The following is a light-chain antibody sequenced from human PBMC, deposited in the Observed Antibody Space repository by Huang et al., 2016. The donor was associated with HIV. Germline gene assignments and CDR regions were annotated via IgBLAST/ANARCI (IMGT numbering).Light chain of an antibody. Sequence: DIVMTQSPDSLAVSLGERATINCKSSQSVLYSSNNKNYLAWYKQKPGLPPKLLIYWASTRESGGPDRFSGSGSGTDFTLTISSLQAEDVAVYYCQQYYSTPPVTFGPGTKVDIK. V-gene: IGKV4-1*01. J-gene: IGKJ3*01. CDR1: QSVLYSSNNKNY. CDR3: QQYYSTPPVT. CDR2: WAS.